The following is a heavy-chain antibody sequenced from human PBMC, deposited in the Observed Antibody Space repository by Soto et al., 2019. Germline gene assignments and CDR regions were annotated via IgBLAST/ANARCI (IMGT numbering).Heavy chain of an antibody. CDR2: INPRGGGT. Sequence: EASVKVSCKASGYTFSDYYMHWVRQAPGQGLEWMGLINPRGGGTTYAQRFQDRVTMTRDTSTSTVYMEVSSLRSEDTALYYCAGDSFGDYGEFDYWGRGTLVTVSS. J-gene: IGHJ4*02. CDR1: GYTFSDYY. V-gene: IGHV1-46*01. D-gene: IGHD4-17*01. CDR3: AGDSFGDYGEFDY.